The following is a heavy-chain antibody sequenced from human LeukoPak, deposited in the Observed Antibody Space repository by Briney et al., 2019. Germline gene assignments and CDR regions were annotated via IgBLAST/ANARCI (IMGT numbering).Heavy chain of an antibody. V-gene: IGHV3-23*01. Sequence: GGSLRLSCAASGFTFSSYAMTWVRQAPGKGLEWVSAISGSGGTTYNADSVKGRFTISRDNSKNTLYLQMNSLGAEDTAVYYCAKASHLTGYYLPIDYWGHGTLATVSS. D-gene: IGHD3-9*01. J-gene: IGHJ4*01. CDR1: GFTFSSYA. CDR2: ISGSGGTT. CDR3: AKASHLTGYYLPIDY.